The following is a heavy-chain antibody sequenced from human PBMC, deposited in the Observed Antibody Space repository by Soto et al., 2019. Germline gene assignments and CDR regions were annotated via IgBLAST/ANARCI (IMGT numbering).Heavy chain of an antibody. CDR2: IYNSGTT. CDR1: GGSISSYY. CDR3: AKGEPYYFANHGGNWFDP. V-gene: IGHV4-59*01. D-gene: IGHD3-10*01. J-gene: IGHJ5*02. Sequence: QVQLQESGPGLVKPSETLSLTCTVSGGSISSYYWTWIRQPPGKGLEWIGYIYNSGTTKYNPSLTSRATLSVETYTKQFSMTLSSATDADKAVSYCAKGEPYYFANHGGNWFDPWGQGTLVTVSA.